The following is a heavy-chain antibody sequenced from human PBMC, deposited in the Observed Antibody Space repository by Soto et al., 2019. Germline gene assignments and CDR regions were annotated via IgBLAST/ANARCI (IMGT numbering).Heavy chain of an antibody. CDR1: GYTFTGYY. CDR3: ARASATALANDAFDI. D-gene: IGHD2-21*02. Sequence: ASVKVSCKASGYTFTGYYMHWVRQAPGQGLEWMGWINPNSGGTNYAQKFQGWVTMTRDTSISTAYMELSRLRSDDTAVYYCARASATALANDAFDIWGQGTMVTVSS. V-gene: IGHV1-2*04. CDR2: INPNSGGT. J-gene: IGHJ3*02.